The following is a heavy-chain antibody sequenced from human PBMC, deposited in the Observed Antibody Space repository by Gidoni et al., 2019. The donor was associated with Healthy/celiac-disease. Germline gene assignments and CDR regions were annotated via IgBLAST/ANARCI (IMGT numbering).Heavy chain of an antibody. CDR1: GYTFTSYA. D-gene: IGHD3-3*01. V-gene: IGHV1-3*01. CDR3: ARGMDYDFWSGNLYYYYGMDV. Sequence: QVQLVQSGAEVKKPGASVKVSCKASGYTFTSYAMHWGRQAPGQRLEWMGWINAGNGNTKYSQKFQGRVTITRDTSASTAYMELSSLRSEDTAVYYCARGMDYDFWSGNLYYYYGMDVWGQGTTVTVSS. CDR2: INAGNGNT. J-gene: IGHJ6*02.